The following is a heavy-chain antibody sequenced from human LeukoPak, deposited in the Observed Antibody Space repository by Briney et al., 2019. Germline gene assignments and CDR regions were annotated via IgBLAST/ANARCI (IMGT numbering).Heavy chain of an antibody. CDR3: TRHESEWLGGGFDI. D-gene: IGHD3-3*01. J-gene: IGHJ3*02. V-gene: IGHV4-59*08. CDR2: IYYSERT. Sequence: PSVTLSLTCTFSGGTISSLYWSWIPQPPGKGREGIANIYYSERTKYNPSLKSRVSISVDTSKNNFFLKLRSVTAAAAADYYCTRHESEWLGGGFDIWGQGTMVTVSS. CDR1: GGTISSLY.